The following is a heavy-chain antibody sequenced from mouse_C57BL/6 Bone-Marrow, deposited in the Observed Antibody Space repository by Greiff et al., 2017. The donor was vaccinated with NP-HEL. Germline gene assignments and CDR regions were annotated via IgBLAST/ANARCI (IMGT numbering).Heavy chain of an antibody. J-gene: IGHJ3*01. CDR2: INPYNGGT. V-gene: IGHV1-19*01. Sequence: VHVKQSGPVLVKPGASVKMSCKASGYTFTDYYMNWVKQSHGKSLEWIGVINPYNGGTSYNQKFKGKATLTVDKSSSTAYMELNSLTSEDSAVYYCARGGSPFAYWGQGTLVTVSA. CDR1: GYTFTDYY. CDR3: ARGGSPFAY.